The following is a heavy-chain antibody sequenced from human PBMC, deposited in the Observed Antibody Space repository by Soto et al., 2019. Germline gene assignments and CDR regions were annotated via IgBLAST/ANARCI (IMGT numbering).Heavy chain of an antibody. Sequence: QLLLQESGPGLVKPSETLSLTCTVSGGSISSNSYYWGWIRQPPGKGLEWIGSIYYSGSTYYNPSLKSRVTLSVDTPKMQLSLTVSSVTAADTAVYYCAKWGGDPSLYGMDVLGQGTTVTASS. D-gene: IGHD3-16*01. V-gene: IGHV4-39*01. CDR1: GGSISSNSYY. J-gene: IGHJ6*02. CDR3: AKWGGDPSLYGMDV. CDR2: IYYSGST.